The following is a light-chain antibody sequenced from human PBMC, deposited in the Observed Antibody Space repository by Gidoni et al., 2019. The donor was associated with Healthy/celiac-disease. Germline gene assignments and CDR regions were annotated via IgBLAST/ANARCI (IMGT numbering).Light chain of an antibody. J-gene: IGKJ5*01. V-gene: IGKV1-39*01. Sequence: DIQMTQSPSSLSASVGDRVTITCRASPSNSRYLNRYQQKPGKAPKLLIDAASSLQSAVPLRCSGSGTESDFTLTISSLQPVDFSTCFCELSYTTPITFGQGTRLEIK. CDR2: AAS. CDR3: ELSYTTPIT. CDR1: PSNSRY.